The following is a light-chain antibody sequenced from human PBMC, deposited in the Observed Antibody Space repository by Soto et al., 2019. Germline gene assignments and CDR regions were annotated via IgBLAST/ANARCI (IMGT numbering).Light chain of an antibody. CDR2: AAS. Sequence: DIQMTQSPSSLSASVGDRVTITCRASQSISSYLNWYQQKPGKAPKLLIYAASSLQSGVPSGFSGSGSGTDFTLTISSLQPEDFATYYCQQSYPRGTFGQGTKVDIK. CDR3: QQSYPRGT. V-gene: IGKV1-39*01. J-gene: IGKJ1*01. CDR1: QSISSY.